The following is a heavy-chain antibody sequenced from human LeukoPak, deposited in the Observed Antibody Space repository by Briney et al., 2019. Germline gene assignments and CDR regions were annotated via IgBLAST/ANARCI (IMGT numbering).Heavy chain of an antibody. CDR2: IYYSGYT. CDR1: GGSISSSSYY. J-gene: IGHJ1*01. CDR3: ARESRSWYGYYHH. D-gene: IGHD6-13*01. Sequence: SETLSLTCTVSGGSISSSSYYWGWIRQPPGKGLEWIGCIYYSGYTYYNPSLQGRVTRSVETSKNQFSLQLTYVTPEDTAVYYCARESRSWYGYYHHWGQGTLVTVSS. V-gene: IGHV4-39*02.